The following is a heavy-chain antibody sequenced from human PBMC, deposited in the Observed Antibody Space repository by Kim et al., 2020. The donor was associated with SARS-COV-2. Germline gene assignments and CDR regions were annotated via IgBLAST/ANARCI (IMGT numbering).Heavy chain of an antibody. Sequence: GGSLRLSCAASGFTFSSYAMSWVRQAPGKGLEWVSAISGSGGSTYYADSVKGRFTISRDNSKNTLYLQMNSLRAEDTAVYYCAKDDPSGRIGLWFGELYYYGMDVWGQGTTVTVSS. V-gene: IGHV3-23*01. CDR1: GFTFSSYA. CDR3: AKDDPSGRIGLWFGELYYYGMDV. D-gene: IGHD3-10*01. CDR2: ISGSGGST. J-gene: IGHJ6*02.